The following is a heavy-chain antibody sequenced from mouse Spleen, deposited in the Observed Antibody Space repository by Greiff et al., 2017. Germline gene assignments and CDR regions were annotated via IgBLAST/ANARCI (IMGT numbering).Heavy chain of an antibody. D-gene: IGHD2-1*01. CDR1: GYTFTSYW. J-gene: IGHJ4*01. CDR3: ARGNGKAMDY. Sequence: QVQLQQPGAELVRPGTSVKLSCKASGYTFTSYWMHWVKQRPGQGLEWIGVIDPSDSYTNYNQKFKGKATLTVDTSSSTAYMQLSSLTSEDSAVYYCARGNGKAMDYWGQGTSVTVSS. CDR2: IDPSDSYT. V-gene: IGHV1-59*01.